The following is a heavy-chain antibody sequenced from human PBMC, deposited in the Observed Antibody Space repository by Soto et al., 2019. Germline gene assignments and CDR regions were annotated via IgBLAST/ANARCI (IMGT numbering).Heavy chain of an antibody. CDR3: ARGIGTGTSFDY. CDR2: IIPIFGTA. V-gene: IGHV1-69*13. CDR1: GGTFSSYA. Sequence: SVKVSCKASGGTFSSYAISWVRQAPGQGLEWMGGIIPIFGTANYAQKFQGRVTITADESTSTAYMEPSSLRSEDTALYYCARGIGTGTSFDYWGQGTLVTVSS. D-gene: IGHD1-1*01. J-gene: IGHJ4*02.